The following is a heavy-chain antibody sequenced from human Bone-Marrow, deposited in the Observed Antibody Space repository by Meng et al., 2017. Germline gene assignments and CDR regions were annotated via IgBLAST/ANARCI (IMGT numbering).Heavy chain of an antibody. J-gene: IGHJ4*02. CDR1: GFTFSSYW. D-gene: IGHD7-27*01. Sequence: GESLKISCAASGFTFSSYWMHWVRQAPGKGLEWVSGIGDTGGSTHYADSVKGRFAISRDNSKNTLYLQINSLRAEDTAIYYCAKVNWGGERVWGQGTLVTVSS. V-gene: IGHV3-23*01. CDR3: AKVNWGGERV. CDR2: IGDTGGST.